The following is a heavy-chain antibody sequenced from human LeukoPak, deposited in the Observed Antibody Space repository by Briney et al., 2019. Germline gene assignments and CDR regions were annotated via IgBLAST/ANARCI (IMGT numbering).Heavy chain of an antibody. V-gene: IGHV4-39*01. CDR1: GGSISSSSYY. CDR2: IYYSGST. CDR3: AGQLGYCSSTSCYAGKVDY. D-gene: IGHD2-2*01. Sequence: SETLSLTCTVSGGSISSSSYYWGWIRQPPGKGLEWIGSIYYSGSTYYNPSLKSRVTISVDTSKNQFSLKLSSVTAADTAVYYCAGQLGYCSSTSCYAGKVDYWGQGTLVTVSS. J-gene: IGHJ4*02.